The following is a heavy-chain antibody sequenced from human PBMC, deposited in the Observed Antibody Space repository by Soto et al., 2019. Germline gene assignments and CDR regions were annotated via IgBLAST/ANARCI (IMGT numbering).Heavy chain of an antibody. CDR2: ISSSSSYI. V-gene: IGHV3-21*01. CDR1: TFSTYS. Sequence: EVQLVESGGGLVKPGGSLRLSCAFTFSTYSLNWVRQAPGKGLEWVSSISSSSSYIKYADSAKGRFTISRDNAKNSLYLQMNSLRAEDTAVYYCARDQGGSYDSWFVPWGQGTLVTVSS. J-gene: IGHJ5*02. CDR3: ARDQGGSYDSWFVP. D-gene: IGHD1-26*01.